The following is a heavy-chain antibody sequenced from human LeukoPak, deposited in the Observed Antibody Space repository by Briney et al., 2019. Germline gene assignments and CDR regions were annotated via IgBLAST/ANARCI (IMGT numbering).Heavy chain of an antibody. CDR3: ARPRTLYSCGWYLGYDAFDI. V-gene: IGHV4-59*08. CDR2: IYYSGST. D-gene: IGHD6-19*01. J-gene: IGHJ3*02. CDR1: GGSISSYY. Sequence: SETLSLTCTVSGGSISSYYWSWIRQPPGKGLEWIGYIYYSGSTNYNPSLKSRVTISVDTSKNQFSLKLSSVTAADTAVYYCARPRTLYSCGWYLGYDAFDIWGQGTMVTVSS.